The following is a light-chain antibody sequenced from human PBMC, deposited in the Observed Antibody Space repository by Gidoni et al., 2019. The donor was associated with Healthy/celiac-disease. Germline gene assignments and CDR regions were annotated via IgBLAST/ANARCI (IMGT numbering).Light chain of an antibody. CDR3: QLYYTLPFT. J-gene: IGKJ3*01. CDR1: QDSSNY. Sequence: DIQMTQSPSSLSASVGDRVTITCQASQDSSNYLNWYQQKPGKAPKLRIYDASNLETGVPSRFIGCVSGTAFTFPMSCLQPKDISTYSCQLYYTLPFTFGPGTKVEIK. CDR2: DAS. V-gene: IGKV1-33*01.